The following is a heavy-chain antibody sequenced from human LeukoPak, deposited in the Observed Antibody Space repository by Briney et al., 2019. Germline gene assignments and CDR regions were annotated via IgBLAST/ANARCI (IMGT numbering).Heavy chain of an antibody. D-gene: IGHD6-13*01. V-gene: IGHV4-59*01. CDR1: GGSISSYY. Sequence: SETLSLTCTVSGGSISSYYWSWIRQPPGKGLEWIGYIYYSGSTNYNPSLKSRVTISVDTSKNQFSLKLSSVTAADTAVYYCAREGIAAGYFDYWGQGTLVTVSS. CDR2: IYYSGST. CDR3: AREGIAAGYFDY. J-gene: IGHJ4*02.